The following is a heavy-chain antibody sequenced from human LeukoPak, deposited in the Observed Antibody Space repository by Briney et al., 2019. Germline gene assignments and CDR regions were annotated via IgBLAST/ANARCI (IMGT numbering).Heavy chain of an antibody. V-gene: IGHV5-51*01. CDR3: ARSNYYDSYTNY. CDR2: IYPGDSDT. CDR1: GSSFTTYW. J-gene: IGHJ4*02. D-gene: IGHD3-22*01. Sequence: NRGESLQISCKGSGSSFTTYWIAWVRQMPGKGLEWMGIIYPGDSDTRYSPSFQGQVTISADKSISTAYLQWSSLKASDTAMYYCARSNYYDSYTNYWGQGTLVTVSS.